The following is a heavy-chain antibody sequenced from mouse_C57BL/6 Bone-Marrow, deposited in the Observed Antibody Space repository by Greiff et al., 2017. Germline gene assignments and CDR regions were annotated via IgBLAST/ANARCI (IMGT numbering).Heavy chain of an antibody. V-gene: IGHV10-1*01. J-gene: IGHJ4*01. CDR2: IRSKSNNYAT. CDR3: VRRGYYGYDGDEGYAMDY. CDR1: GFSFNTYA. Sequence: EVMLVESGGGLVQPKGSLKLSCAASGFSFNTYAMNWVRQAPGKGLEWVARIRSKSNNYATYYADSVKDRFTISRDDSESMLYLQMNNLKTEDTAMYYCVRRGYYGYDGDEGYAMDYWGQGTSVTVSS. D-gene: IGHD2-2*01.